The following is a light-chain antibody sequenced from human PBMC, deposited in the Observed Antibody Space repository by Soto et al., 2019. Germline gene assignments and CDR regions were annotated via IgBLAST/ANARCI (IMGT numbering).Light chain of an antibody. CDR1: QSVLFIPNDKNY. CDR3: QQYYTTPFT. V-gene: IGKV4-1*01. Sequence: MSLSPDPLSVSLCESSHIHCKASQSVLFIPNDKNYLAWYKQRPEQAPELLIHWASTRASGVPDRFSGSGSGTEFTLTIDSLQAEDVAVYYCQQYYTTPFTFGGGTKVDIK. J-gene: IGKJ4*01. CDR2: WAS.